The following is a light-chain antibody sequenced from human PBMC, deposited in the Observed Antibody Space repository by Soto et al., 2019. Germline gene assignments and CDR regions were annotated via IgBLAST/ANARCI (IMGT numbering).Light chain of an antibody. V-gene: IGLV2-8*01. CDR2: EVH. CDR1: SSDVGGYNY. J-gene: IGLJ1*01. Sequence: QSALTQPPSASGSPGQPVTISCTGTSSDVGGYNYVSWYQQHPGKAPKLMIYEVHKRPSGVPDRFSGSKSGNTASLTVSGLQAEDEADYYCSSYAGSNNFVAFGSGTKLTVL. CDR3: SSYAGSNNFVA.